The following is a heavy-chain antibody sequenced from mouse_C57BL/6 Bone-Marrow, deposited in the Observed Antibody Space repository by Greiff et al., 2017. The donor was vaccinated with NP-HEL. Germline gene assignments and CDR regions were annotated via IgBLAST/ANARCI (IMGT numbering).Heavy chain of an antibody. V-gene: IGHV1-15*01. CDR2: IDPETGGT. CDR1: GYTFTDYE. CDR3: TRYWYFDV. Sequence: VKLMESGAELVRPGASVTLSCKASGYTFTDYEMHWVKQTPVHGLEWIGAIDPETGGTAYNQKFKGKAILTADKSSSTAYMELRSLTSEDSAVYYCTRYWYFDVWGTGTTVTVSS. J-gene: IGHJ1*03.